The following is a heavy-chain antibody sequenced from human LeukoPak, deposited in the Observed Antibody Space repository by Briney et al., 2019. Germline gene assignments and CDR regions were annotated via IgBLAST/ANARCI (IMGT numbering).Heavy chain of an antibody. CDR2: IYYSGST. V-gene: IGHV4-39*07. J-gene: IGHJ6*03. Sequence: SETLSLTCTVSGGSISSSNFYWGWIRQPPGKGLEWIGSIYYSGSTYYNPSLKSRVTISVDTSKNQFSLKLSSVTAADTAVYYCARDPYNGGYGDSYYYYMDVWGKGTTVTISS. CDR3: ARDPYNGGYGDSYYYYMDV. CDR1: GGSISSSNFY. D-gene: IGHD1-26*01.